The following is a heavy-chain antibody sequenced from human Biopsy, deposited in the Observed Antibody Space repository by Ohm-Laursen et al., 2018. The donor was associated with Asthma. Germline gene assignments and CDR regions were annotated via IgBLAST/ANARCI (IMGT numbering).Heavy chain of an antibody. CDR1: AFALRTPGVG. Sequence: TETLILTCSVSAFALRTPGVGVGWIRQSPGKALEWLALIYWDDYNLFRPSLKRRLTITKDPSKNQVVLTMTKMDPVDSGTYYCALSQDSGFDDHSPSWFDPWGQGTLVTVSS. CDR3: ALSQDSGFDDHSPSWFDP. D-gene: IGHD3-9*01. V-gene: IGHV2-5*02. CDR2: IYWDDYN. J-gene: IGHJ5*02.